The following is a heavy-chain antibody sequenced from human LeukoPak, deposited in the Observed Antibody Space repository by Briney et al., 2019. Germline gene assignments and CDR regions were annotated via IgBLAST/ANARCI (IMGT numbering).Heavy chain of an antibody. J-gene: IGHJ3*02. Sequence: GSLRLSCSASGFTFSSYAMHWVRQAPGKGLEYVSAISSNGGSTYYADSVKGRFTISRDNAKNSLYLQMNSLRAEDTAVYYCAREGWGLSVADAFDIWGQGTMVTVSS. V-gene: IGHV3-64*04. CDR2: ISSNGGST. CDR1: GFTFSSYA. CDR3: AREGWGLSVADAFDI. D-gene: IGHD1-26*01.